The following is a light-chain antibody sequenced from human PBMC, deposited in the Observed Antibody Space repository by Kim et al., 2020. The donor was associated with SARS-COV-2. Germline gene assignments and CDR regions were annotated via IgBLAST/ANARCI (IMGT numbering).Light chain of an antibody. CDR1: QSIGSY. J-gene: IGKJ1*01. CDR2: DAS. Sequence: VVLTQSPATLSLSPGERATLSCRASQSIGSYLAWYQHKPGQAPRLLIYDASKRATDIAARFSGSGSGTDFSLTITSLEPGDFAIYYCQQRSKWPPTFGLGTKVDIK. V-gene: IGKV3-11*01. CDR3: QQRSKWPPT.